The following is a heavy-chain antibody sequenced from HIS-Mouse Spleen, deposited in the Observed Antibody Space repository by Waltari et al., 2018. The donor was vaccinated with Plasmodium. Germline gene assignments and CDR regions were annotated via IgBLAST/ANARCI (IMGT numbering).Heavy chain of an antibody. Sequence: EVQLVVSGGGLVQPGSSLRLSCEAYGLTFGDYAMHWFRQSPGKGLEWGSGISWNSGSIGYADSVKGRFTISRDNAKNSLYLQMNSLRAEDTALYYCAKARGSSSAFDIWGQGTMVTVSS. CDR1: GLTFGDYA. J-gene: IGHJ3*02. D-gene: IGHD6-6*01. V-gene: IGHV3-9*01. CDR2: ISWNSGSI. CDR3: AKARGSSSAFDI.